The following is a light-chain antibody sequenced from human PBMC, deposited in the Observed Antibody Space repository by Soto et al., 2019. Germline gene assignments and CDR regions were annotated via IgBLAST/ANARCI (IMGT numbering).Light chain of an antibody. CDR2: DAS. Sequence: DIQMTQSPSTLSGSVGDRVTITCRASQTISSLLAWYQQKPGKAPKLLIYDASSLKSGVPSRFSGSGSGTEFTLTISSLQPDDFASYYCQQYNSYPWTFGQGTKVDIK. CDR1: QTISSL. V-gene: IGKV1-5*01. J-gene: IGKJ1*01. CDR3: QQYNSYPWT.